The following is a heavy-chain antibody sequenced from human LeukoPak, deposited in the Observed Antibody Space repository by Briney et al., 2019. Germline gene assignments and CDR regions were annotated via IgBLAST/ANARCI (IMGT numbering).Heavy chain of an antibody. V-gene: IGHV4-59*01. CDR3: ARVRRVKTRGSPLFDY. CDR1: GGSISSYY. Sequence: KPSETLSLTCTVSGGSISSYYWSWIRQPPGKGLEWIGYIYYSGSTNYNPSLKSRVTISVDTSKNQFSLKLSSVIAADTAVYYCARVRRVKTRGSPLFDYWGQGTLVTVSS. CDR2: IYYSGST. D-gene: IGHD1-26*01. J-gene: IGHJ4*02.